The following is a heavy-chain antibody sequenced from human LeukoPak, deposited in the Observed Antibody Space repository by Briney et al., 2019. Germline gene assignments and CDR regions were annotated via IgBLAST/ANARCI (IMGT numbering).Heavy chain of an antibody. Sequence: GGSRRLSCAASKFTLSSFSMRWVRQPPGKGLEWVSAISGSGGSTYYPDSGKGRFTICRDHSKNTLLLQMNSLRAQDTAVYYCPGGGSGEAYYYYYYMAVWGKGTTVTVSS. D-gene: IGHD3-10*01. V-gene: IGHV3-23*01. CDR1: KFTLSSFS. CDR2: ISGSGGST. CDR3: PGGGSGEAYYYYYYMAV. J-gene: IGHJ6*03.